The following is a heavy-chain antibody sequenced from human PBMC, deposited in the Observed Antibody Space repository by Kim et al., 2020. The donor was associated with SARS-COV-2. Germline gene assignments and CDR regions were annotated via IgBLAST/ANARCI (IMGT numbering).Heavy chain of an antibody. J-gene: IGHJ6*01. Sequence: ASVKVSCKASGYTFTSHSIHWVRQAPGQRPEWVGRINVNNDDTNYPQKLQGRVTITRDTSTSTAYMELSSLRFDDTAVYYCARLPAWELTSQYFYGTDVW. CDR3: ARLPAWELTSQYFYGTDV. CDR1: GYTFTSHS. V-gene: IGHV1-3*01. D-gene: IGHD1-26*01. CDR2: INVNNDDT.